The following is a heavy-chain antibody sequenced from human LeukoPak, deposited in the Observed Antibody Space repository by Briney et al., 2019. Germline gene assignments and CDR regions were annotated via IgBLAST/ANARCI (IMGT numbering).Heavy chain of an antibody. CDR1: GYNFTSYW. CDR3: ARRVGGNSAFDI. Sequence: GESLKISCKGSGYNFTSYWLGWVRQLPGEGLEWRGMIYPGDSGTRYSPSFQGQVTISADKSITTAYLQWSSLKASDTAMYYCARRVGGNSAFDIWGQGTMVTVSS. D-gene: IGHD4-23*01. V-gene: IGHV5-51*01. J-gene: IGHJ3*02. CDR2: IYPGDSGT.